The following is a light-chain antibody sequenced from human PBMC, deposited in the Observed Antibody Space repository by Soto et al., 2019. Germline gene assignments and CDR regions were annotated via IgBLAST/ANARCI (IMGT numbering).Light chain of an antibody. V-gene: IGKV2-28*01. CDR3: MQALQSLT. J-gene: IGKJ5*01. CDR2: FGS. Sequence: DIVMAQSPLTRPGTPGEPASISCGSSQILLYNNTYNYLDWYVQKPGQSPQLLIYFGSNRAPGVPDRFSGSGSGTDFTLKINRVEAEDVGTYYCMQALQSLTFGQGTRREIK. CDR1: QILLYNNTYNY.